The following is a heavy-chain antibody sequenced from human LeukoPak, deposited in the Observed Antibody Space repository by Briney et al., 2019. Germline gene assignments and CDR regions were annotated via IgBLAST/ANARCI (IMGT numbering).Heavy chain of an antibody. CDR2: ISSSGSTI. Sequence: GGSLRLSCAASGFTFSDYYMSWIRQAPGKVLEWVSYISSSGSTIYYADSVKGRFTISRDNAKNSLYLQMNSLRAEDTAMYYCARDQGYYDSSGYPSDYWGQGTLVTVSS. CDR1: GFTFSDYY. D-gene: IGHD3-22*01. V-gene: IGHV3-11*04. CDR3: ARDQGYYDSSGYPSDY. J-gene: IGHJ4*02.